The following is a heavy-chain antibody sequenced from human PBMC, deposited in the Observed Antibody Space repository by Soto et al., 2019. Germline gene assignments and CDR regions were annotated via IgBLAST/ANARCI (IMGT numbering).Heavy chain of an antibody. V-gene: IGHV1-69*12. D-gene: IGHD6-6*01. J-gene: IGHJ4*02. Sequence: QVQLVQSGAEVKKPGSSVKVSCKASGGTFSRYAISWVRQAPGQGLEWMGGVIPIFGTANYAQKFQGRVTITADESTSTSYVELSSLRSEDTAVYYCARVPRSSSSPDYWGQGTLVTVSA. CDR2: VIPIFGTA. CDR1: GGTFSRYA. CDR3: ARVPRSSSSPDY.